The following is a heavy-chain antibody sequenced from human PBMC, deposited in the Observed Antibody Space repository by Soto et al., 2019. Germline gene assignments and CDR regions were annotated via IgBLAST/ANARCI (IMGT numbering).Heavy chain of an antibody. CDR3: AKDQASEQGSFDS. D-gene: IGHD6-13*01. J-gene: IGHJ4*02. Sequence: VKLVESGGGVVQPGGSLRLSCAASGFTFNIYGMHWVRQAPDKGLEWVALISYDGSNQYYADSVKGRFTISRDNSKNTLFLQMNSLRADDTAVYYCAKDQASEQGSFDSWGQGTLVTVSS. CDR1: GFTFNIYG. V-gene: IGHV3-30*18. CDR2: ISYDGSNQ.